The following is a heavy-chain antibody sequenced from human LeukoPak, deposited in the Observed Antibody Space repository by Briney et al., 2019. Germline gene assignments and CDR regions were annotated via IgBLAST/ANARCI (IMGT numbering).Heavy chain of an antibody. D-gene: IGHD3-16*01. CDR3: AGRRVLDASFDY. V-gene: IGHV3-66*02. Sequence: PGGSLRLSCAASGFTVSNNYMSWVRPAAGKGLEGVSVIYSGDNAYYVESVKGRFTISRDNSKNTLFLQMNRLRAEDTAVYYCAGRRVLDASFDYWGQGTLVTVSS. CDR2: IYSGDNA. CDR1: GFTVSNNY. J-gene: IGHJ4*02.